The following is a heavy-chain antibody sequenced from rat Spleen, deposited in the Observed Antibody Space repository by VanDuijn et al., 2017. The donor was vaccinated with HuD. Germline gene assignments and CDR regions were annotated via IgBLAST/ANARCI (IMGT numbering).Heavy chain of an antibody. V-gene: IGHV5-31*01. CDR2: ITKTGDNT. CDR1: GFTFNNYW. CDR3: TTENYWFAY. Sequence: EVQLVESGGGLVQPGRSLKLSCVASGFTFNNYWMTWIRQAPGKGLEWIASITKTGDNTYYPDSVQGRFTISRDIAKSTLYLQMNSLRSEDTAIYYCTTENYWFAYWGQGTLVTVSS. J-gene: IGHJ3*01. D-gene: IGHD1-10*01.